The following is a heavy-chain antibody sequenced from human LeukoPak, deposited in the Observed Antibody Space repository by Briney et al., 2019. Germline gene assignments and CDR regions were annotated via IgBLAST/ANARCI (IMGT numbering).Heavy chain of an antibody. V-gene: IGHV3-53*01. D-gene: IGHD3-22*01. CDR1: GFIVSSNY. CDR3: TRDPHSSGYFTY. J-gene: IGHJ4*02. CDR2: IYSGSGS. Sequence: GGSLRLSCAASGFIVSSNYMSWVRQAPGKGLEWVSVIYSGSGSYHADSVKGRLTISRDNSKNTVYLQMNSLRVEDTAVYFCTRDPHSSGYFTYWGQGTLVTVSS.